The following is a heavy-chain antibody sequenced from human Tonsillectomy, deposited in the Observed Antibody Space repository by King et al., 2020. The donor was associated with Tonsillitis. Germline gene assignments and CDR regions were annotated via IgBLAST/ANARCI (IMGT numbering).Heavy chain of an antibody. CDR3: ARSGRTDSNYAWGGVFQTWFDP. V-gene: IGHV4-59*01. Sequence: QLQESGPGLVKPSETLSLTCTVSGGSISSYYWSWIRQPPGKGLEWIGYIYYSGSTNYNPSLKSRVPISVDTSKNQFSLKLSSVTAADTAVCYCARSGRTDSNYAWGGVFQTWFDPWGQGTLVTVSS. CDR2: IYYSGST. CDR1: GGSISSYY. D-gene: IGHD4-11*01. J-gene: IGHJ5*02.